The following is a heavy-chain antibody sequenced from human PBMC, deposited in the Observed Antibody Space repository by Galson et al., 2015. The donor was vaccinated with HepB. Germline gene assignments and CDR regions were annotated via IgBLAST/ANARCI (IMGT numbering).Heavy chain of an antibody. CDR3: TTVTRGYCSGGSCYSTYYMDV. J-gene: IGHJ6*03. CDR2: IKSKTDGGTT. D-gene: IGHD2-15*01. Sequence: SLRLSCAASGFTFSNAWMNWVRQAPGKGLEWVGRIKSKTDGGTTDYAAPVKGRFTISRDDSKNTLYLQMNSLKTEDTAVYYCTTVTRGYCSGGSCYSTYYMDVRGKGTTVTVSS. V-gene: IGHV3-15*07. CDR1: GFTFSNAW.